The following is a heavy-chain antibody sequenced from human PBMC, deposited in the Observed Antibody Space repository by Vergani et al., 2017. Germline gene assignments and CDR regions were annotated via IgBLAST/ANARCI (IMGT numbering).Heavy chain of an antibody. CDR2: IYTSGST. J-gene: IGHJ6*02. CDR1: GGSISSYY. CDR3: ARDGPSRRGFDWLLYQNYYYYGMDV. V-gene: IGHV4-4*07. Sequence: QVQLQESGPGLVKPSETLSLTCTVSGGSISSYYWSWIRQPAGKGLEWIGRIYTSGSTNYNPSLKSRVTMSVDTSKNQFSLKLSSVTAADTAVYYCARDGPSRRGFDWLLYQNYYYYGMDVWGQGTTVTVSS. D-gene: IGHD3-9*01.